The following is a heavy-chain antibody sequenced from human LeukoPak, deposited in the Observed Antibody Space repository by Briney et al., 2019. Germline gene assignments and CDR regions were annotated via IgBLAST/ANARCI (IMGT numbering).Heavy chain of an antibody. CDR2: INPSGGST. V-gene: IGHV1-46*01. J-gene: IGHJ4*02. CDR3: ARAPPLLYSSGWYAVDDY. Sequence: ASVKVSCKASGYTFTSYYMHWVRQAPGQGLQWMGIINPSGGSTSYAQKFQGRVTMTRDTSTSTVYMELSSLRSEDTAVYYCARAPPLLYSSGWYAVDDYWGQGTLVTFSS. CDR1: GYTFTSYY. D-gene: IGHD6-19*01.